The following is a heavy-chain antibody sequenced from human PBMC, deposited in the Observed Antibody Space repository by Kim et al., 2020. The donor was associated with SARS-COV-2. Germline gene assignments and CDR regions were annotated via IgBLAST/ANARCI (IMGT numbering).Heavy chain of an antibody. V-gene: IGHV3-23*01. Sequence: GGSLRLSCVASGFTFGTYVMSWVRQAPGKGLEWVSAISADGGVVYYADFVDDRFLISRDNSKNTLFLEMSRLRAEDTAMYYCVKEGDHFWSTYYKYNYFDSWGQGILVTVSS. CDR1: GFTFGTYV. D-gene: IGHD3-3*02. CDR3: VKEGDHFWSTYYKYNYFDS. CDR2: ISADGGVV. J-gene: IGHJ5*01.